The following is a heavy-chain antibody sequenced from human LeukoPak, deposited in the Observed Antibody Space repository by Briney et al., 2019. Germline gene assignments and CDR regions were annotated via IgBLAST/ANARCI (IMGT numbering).Heavy chain of an antibody. CDR1: GFPFSSYT. CDR2: ISSSSNYI. V-gene: IGHV3-21*04. CDR3: AKDGYSSSWFSWSYFDY. Sequence: GGSLRLSCAASGFPFSSYTMNWVRQAPGKGLEWVSSISSSSNYIHYADSLKGRFTVSRDNAKNSLYLQMNSLRAEDTAVYYCAKDGYSSSWFSWSYFDYWGQGTLVTVSS. D-gene: IGHD6-13*01. J-gene: IGHJ4*02.